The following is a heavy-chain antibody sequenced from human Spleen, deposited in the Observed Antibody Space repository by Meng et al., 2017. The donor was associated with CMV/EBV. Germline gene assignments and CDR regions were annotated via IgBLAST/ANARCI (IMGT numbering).Heavy chain of an antibody. CDR3: ARVEQERGGQFNDGFDI. D-gene: IGHD1/OR15-1a*01. V-gene: IGHV4-59*01. J-gene: IGHJ3*02. Sequence: SETLSLTCTVSGVSIDSYYWSWIRQPPGKGLESIGYMYYDGSSEYNPSLKSRVTISVDTSRNQFSLKLTSVTPADTAVYYCARVEQERGGQFNDGFDIWGQGTMVTVSS. CDR1: GVSIDSYY. CDR2: MYYDGSS.